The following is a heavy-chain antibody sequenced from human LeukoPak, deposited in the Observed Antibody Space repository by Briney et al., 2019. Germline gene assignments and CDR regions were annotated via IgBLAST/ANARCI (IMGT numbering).Heavy chain of an antibody. D-gene: IGHD3-22*01. J-gene: IGHJ4*02. CDR2: IIPIFSTA. Sequence: SVKVSCKASGGTFSSYAISWVRQAPGQGLEWMGGIIPIFSTANYAQKFQGRVTITADESTSTAYMELSSPRSEDTAVYYCARGPNYYDSSGYHDYWGQGTLVTVSS. V-gene: IGHV1-69*13. CDR1: GGTFSSYA. CDR3: ARGPNYYDSSGYHDY.